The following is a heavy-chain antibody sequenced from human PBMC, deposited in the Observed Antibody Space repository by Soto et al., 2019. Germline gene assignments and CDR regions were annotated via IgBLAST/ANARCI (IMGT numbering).Heavy chain of an antibody. Sequence: PWETLSLTCAVYGGSFGGYYWSWIRQPPGKGLEWIGEINHSGSTNYNPSLKSRVTISVDTSKNQFSLKLSSVTAADTAVYYCARVIAAAGTGIDYWGQGTLVTVSS. V-gene: IGHV4-34*01. D-gene: IGHD6-13*01. J-gene: IGHJ4*02. CDR2: INHSGST. CDR3: ARVIAAAGTGIDY. CDR1: GGSFGGYY.